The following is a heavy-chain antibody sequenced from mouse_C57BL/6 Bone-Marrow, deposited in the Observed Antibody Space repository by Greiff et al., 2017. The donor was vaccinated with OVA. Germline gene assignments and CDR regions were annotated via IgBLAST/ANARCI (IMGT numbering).Heavy chain of an antibody. CDR3: ARITTVVLYFDV. D-gene: IGHD1-1*01. CDR1: GYTFTDYN. J-gene: IGHJ1*03. V-gene: IGHV1-22*01. Sequence: EVQLQQPGPELVKPGASVKMSCKASGYTFTDYNMHWVKQSHGKSLEWIGYINPNNGGTSYNQKFKGKATLTVNKSSSTAYMELRSLTSEDSAVYYCARITTVVLYFDVWGTGTTVTVSS. CDR2: INPNNGGT.